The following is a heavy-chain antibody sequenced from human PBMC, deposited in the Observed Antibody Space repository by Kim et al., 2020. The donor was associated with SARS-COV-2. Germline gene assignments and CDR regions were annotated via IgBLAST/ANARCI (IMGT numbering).Heavy chain of an antibody. CDR1: GGTFSSYA. CDR3: ARDRASGWVATINQPFDY. D-gene: IGHD5-12*01. Sequence: SVKVSCKASGGTFSSYAISWVRQAPGQGLEWMGRIIPILGIANYAQKFQGRVTITADKSTSTAYMELSSLRSEDTAVYYCARDRASGWVATINQPFDYWGQGTLVTVSS. CDR2: IIPILGIA. V-gene: IGHV1-69*04. J-gene: IGHJ4*02.